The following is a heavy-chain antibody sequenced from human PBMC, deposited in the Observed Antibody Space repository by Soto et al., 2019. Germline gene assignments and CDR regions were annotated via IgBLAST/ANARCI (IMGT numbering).Heavy chain of an antibody. Sequence: EVQLVESGGGLVKPGGSLRLSCAASGFTFSSYSMNWVRQAPGKGLEWVSSISSSSDYIFYADSVKGRFTISRDNAKNSLYPQMNSLRAEDTAVYYCARSLPAAPFDIWGQGTMVIVSS. CDR3: ARSLPAAPFDI. J-gene: IGHJ3*02. CDR2: ISSSSDYI. CDR1: GFTFSSYS. V-gene: IGHV3-21*01.